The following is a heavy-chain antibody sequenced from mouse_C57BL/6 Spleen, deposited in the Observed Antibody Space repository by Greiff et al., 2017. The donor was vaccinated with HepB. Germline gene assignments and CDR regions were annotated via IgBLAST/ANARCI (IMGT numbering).Heavy chain of an antibody. CDR3: ASSITTEAWFAY. V-gene: IGHV1-52*01. Sequence: VQLQQPGAELVRPGSSVKLSCKASGYTFTSYWMHWVKQRPIQGLEWIGNIDPSDSETHYNQKFKDKATLTVDKSSSTAYMQLSSLTSEDSAVYYCASSITTEAWFAYWGQGTLVTVSA. CDR2: IDPSDSET. J-gene: IGHJ3*01. CDR1: GYTFTSYW. D-gene: IGHD1-1*01.